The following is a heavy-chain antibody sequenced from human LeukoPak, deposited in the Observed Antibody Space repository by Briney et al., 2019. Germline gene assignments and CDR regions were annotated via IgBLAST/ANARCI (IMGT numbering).Heavy chain of an antibody. CDR3: ARALGYCSGGSCYAPNGMDV. J-gene: IGHJ6*02. CDR1: GGTFSSYA. D-gene: IGHD2-15*01. V-gene: IGHV1-69*04. CDR2: IIPILGIA. Sequence: GASVKVSCKASGGTFSSYAISWVRQAPGQGLEWMGRIIPILGIANYAQRFQGRVTITADKSTSTAYMELSSLRSEDTAVYYCARALGYCSGGSCYAPNGMDVWGQGTTVTVSS.